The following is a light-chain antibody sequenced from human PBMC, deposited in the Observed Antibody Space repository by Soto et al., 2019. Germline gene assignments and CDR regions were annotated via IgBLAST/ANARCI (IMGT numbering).Light chain of an antibody. CDR3: QQYYSYPLT. Sequence: AIRMTQSPSSLSASTGDRVTITCRASQGIISYLAWYQQKPGKAPKLLIYAASTLQSGVPSRFSGSGSGTDFTLTISCLQSEDFATYYYQQYYSYPLTFGGGTKVDIK. J-gene: IGKJ4*01. CDR2: AAS. V-gene: IGKV1-8*01. CDR1: QGIISY.